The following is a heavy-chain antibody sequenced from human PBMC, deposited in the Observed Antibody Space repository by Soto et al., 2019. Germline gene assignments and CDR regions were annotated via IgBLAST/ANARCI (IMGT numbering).Heavy chain of an antibody. Sequence: QVQLVQSGAEVKEPGASVRVSCKSSGYTFTSYDINWVRQATGQGLEWMGWMNPESRNTCYAQKLQGRVTMTRDTSISTAYMELTSLISEDTAVYYCARFVRHQLPTIDFWGQGTLVTVSS. CDR2: MNPESRNT. CDR1: GYTFTSYD. J-gene: IGHJ4*02. V-gene: IGHV1-8*01. CDR3: ARFVRHQLPTIDF. D-gene: IGHD2-2*01.